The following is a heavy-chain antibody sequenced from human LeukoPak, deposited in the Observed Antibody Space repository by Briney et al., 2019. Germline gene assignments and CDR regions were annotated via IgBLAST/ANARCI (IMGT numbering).Heavy chain of an antibody. CDR1: GGSISSYY. D-gene: IGHD6-13*01. CDR2: IYYSGST. Sequence: SETLSLTCTVSGGSISSYYWSWIRQPSGKGLEWIGYIYYSGSTNYNPSLKSRVTISVDTSKNQFSLKPSSVTAADTAVYYCARYVDHSGSWYPFNWFDPWGQGTLVTVSS. J-gene: IGHJ5*02. CDR3: ARYVDHSGSWYPFNWFDP. V-gene: IGHV4-59*01.